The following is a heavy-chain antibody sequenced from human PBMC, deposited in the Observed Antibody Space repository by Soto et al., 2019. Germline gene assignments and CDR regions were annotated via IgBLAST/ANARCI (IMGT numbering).Heavy chain of an antibody. CDR2: ISYDGSNK. J-gene: IGHJ5*02. Sequence: QVQLVESGGGVVQPGRSLRLSCAASGFTFSSYAMHWVRQAPGKGLEWVAVISYDGSNKYYADSVKGRFTISRDNSKNTLYLQMNSLRAEDTAVYYCARGRFVGTWFDPWGQGTLVTVS. CDR1: GFTFSSYA. CDR3: ARGRFVGTWFDP. D-gene: IGHD3-16*01. V-gene: IGHV3-30-3*01.